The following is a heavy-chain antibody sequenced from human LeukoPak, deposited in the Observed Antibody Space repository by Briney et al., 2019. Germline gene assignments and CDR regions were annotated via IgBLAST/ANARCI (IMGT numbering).Heavy chain of an antibody. J-gene: IGHJ3*02. CDR3: ARRTYSYVDDAFDI. CDR1: GFTFSSYW. CDR2: INSDGSST. V-gene: IGHV3-74*01. Sequence: PGGSLRLSCAASGFTFSSYWMHWVRQAPGKGLVWVSRINSDGSSTSYADSVKGRFTISRDNAKNTLYLQMNSLRAEDTAVYYCARRTYSYVDDAFDIWGQGTMVTVSS. D-gene: IGHD5-18*01.